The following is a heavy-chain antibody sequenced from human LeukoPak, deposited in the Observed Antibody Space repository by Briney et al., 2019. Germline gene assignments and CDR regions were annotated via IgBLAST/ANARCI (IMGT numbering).Heavy chain of an antibody. V-gene: IGHV1-3*01. CDR3: ARARDGYTFDY. CDR2: INAGNGNT. Sequence: ASVKVSCKASGYTFTSYAMHWVRQAPGQRLEWMGWINAGNGNTKYSQKFQGRVTITADKSTSTAYMELSSLRSEDTAVYYCARARDGYTFDYWGQGTLVTVSS. D-gene: IGHD5-24*01. J-gene: IGHJ4*02. CDR1: GYTFTSYA.